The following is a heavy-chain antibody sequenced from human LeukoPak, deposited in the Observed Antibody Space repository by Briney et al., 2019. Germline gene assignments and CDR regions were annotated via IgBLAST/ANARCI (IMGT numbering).Heavy chain of an antibody. V-gene: IGHV3-30*04. CDR1: GYTSYLFS. Sequence: GGSLRLSCEASGYTSYLFSMYRIRHTPHKGPEWLAVTSHDETTKLYADSVKGRFTISRDNSKNTVYLQMNSLKVDDTAFYFCARSRLGLWLSVIDYWGQGTLVTVSA. J-gene: IGHJ4*02. D-gene: IGHD3-9*01. CDR2: TSHDETTK. CDR3: ARSRLGLWLSVIDY.